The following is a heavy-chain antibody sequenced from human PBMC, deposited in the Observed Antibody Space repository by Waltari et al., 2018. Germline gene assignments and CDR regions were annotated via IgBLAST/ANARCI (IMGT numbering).Heavy chain of an antibody. CDR3: ARGDGSNYGFDY. Sequence: QVQLVESGGGVVQPGRSLRLSCAASGFTFSRYTMHWVRQAPGTGLEWVSVRSYDGSSKYYADSVKGRFTIARDNSQNTLYLQMNSLRPEDTAVYYCARGDGSNYGFDYWGQGTLVPVSS. CDR1: GFTFSRYT. CDR2: RSYDGSSK. D-gene: IGHD4-17*01. J-gene: IGHJ4*02. V-gene: IGHV3-30*01.